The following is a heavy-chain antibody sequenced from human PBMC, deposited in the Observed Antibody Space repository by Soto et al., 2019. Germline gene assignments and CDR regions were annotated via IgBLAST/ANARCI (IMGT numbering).Heavy chain of an antibody. J-gene: IGHJ4*02. V-gene: IGHV4-59*08. D-gene: IGHD3-10*01. CDR1: GGSISSYY. CDR3: ARHNYGSGSTYFDY. CDR2: IYYSGST. Sequence: PSEILSLTCTVSGGSISSYYWSWIRQPPGKGLEWIGYIYYSGSTNYNPSLKSRVTISVDTSKNQFSLKLNSMTAADTAVYYCARHNYGSGSTYFDYWGRGTLVTVSS.